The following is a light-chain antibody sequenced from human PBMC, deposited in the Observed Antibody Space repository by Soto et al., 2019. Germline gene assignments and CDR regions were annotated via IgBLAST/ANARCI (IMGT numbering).Light chain of an antibody. Sequence: IQMTQSPSSLSASVGDRVTITCQASQDISNYLNWYQQKPGKVPKLLIYAASTLQSGVPSRFSGSRSGTDFTLTISSLQPEDFATYYCLLDFSYFWAFGQGTKVDIK. CDR2: AAS. J-gene: IGKJ1*01. CDR3: LLDFSYFWA. CDR1: QDISNY. V-gene: IGKV1-6*01.